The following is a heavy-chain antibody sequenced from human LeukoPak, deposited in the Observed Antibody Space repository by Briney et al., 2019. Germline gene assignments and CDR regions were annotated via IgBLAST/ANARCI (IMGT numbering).Heavy chain of an antibody. CDR3: ARDPRYCSGGSCYHSFDY. CDR2: IYYSGCT. J-gene: IGHJ4*02. V-gene: IGHV4-59*01. Sequence: SETLSLTCTVSGGSISSYYWSWIRQPPGKGLEWIGYIYYSGCTNYNPSLKSRVTISVDTSKNQFSLKLSSVTAADTAVYYCARDPRYCSGGSCYHSFDYWGQGTLVTVSS. CDR1: GGSISSYY. D-gene: IGHD2-15*01.